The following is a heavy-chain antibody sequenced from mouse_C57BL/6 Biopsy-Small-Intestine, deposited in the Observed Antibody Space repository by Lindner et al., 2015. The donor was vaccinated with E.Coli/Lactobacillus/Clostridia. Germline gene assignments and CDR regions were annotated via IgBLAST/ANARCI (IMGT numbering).Heavy chain of an antibody. J-gene: IGHJ4*01. CDR3: ARPYGDYGFYGMDY. CDR2: IYPGDGNT. D-gene: IGHD2-13*01. V-gene: IGHV1-82*01. Sequence: VQLQESGPELGKPGASVKISCKASGYVFSSSWINWVKQRPGKGLEWIGRIYPGDGNTNYNGKFKDKATLTTDKSSSTAYMQLSSLTSEDSAVYFCARPYGDYGFYGMDYWGQGTSVTVSS. CDR1: GYVFSSSW.